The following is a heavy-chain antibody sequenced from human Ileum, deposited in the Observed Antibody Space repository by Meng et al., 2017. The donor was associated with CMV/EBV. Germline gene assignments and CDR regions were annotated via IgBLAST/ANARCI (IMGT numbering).Heavy chain of an antibody. CDR3: ASPGEICSSASCNLDS. J-gene: IGHJ4*02. CDR1: VTFSSYA. Sequence: VTFSSYAMSGGRQAPGKGLEWVSTISGSGVSTYYADSVKGRFTISRDNSKNTLYLQMNSLRAEDTAIYFCASPGEICSSASCNLDSWGQGTLVTVSS. CDR2: ISGSGVST. V-gene: IGHV3-23*01. D-gene: IGHD2-2*01.